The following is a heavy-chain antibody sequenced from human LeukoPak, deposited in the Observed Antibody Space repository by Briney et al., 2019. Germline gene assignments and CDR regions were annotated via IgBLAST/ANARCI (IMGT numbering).Heavy chain of an antibody. CDR2: IYYTGTS. CDR1: GDSISSGIYY. V-gene: IGHV4-31*03. CDR3: ARGYYDSSGLNWFDP. J-gene: IGHJ5*02. Sequence: PSETLSLTCTVSGDSISSGIYYWSWIRQHPGKGLEWIGYIYYTGTSYHNPSLRSRVTISVDTSKNQFSLKLSSVTAADTAVYYCARGYYDSSGLNWFDPWGQGTLVTVSS. D-gene: IGHD3-22*01.